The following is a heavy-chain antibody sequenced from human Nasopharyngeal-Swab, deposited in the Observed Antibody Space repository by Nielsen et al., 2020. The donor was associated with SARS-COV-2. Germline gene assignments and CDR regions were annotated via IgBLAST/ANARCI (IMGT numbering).Heavy chain of an antibody. Sequence: GESMKISCAASGFTFNNYNCNWVRQAPGKGLEWVSSISSSSSYIYYADSVKGRFTISRDNAKNSLYLQMNSLRAEDTAVYYCARDGLDYDRWSAYFMDVWGQGTTVTVSS. V-gene: IGHV3-21*01. D-gene: IGHD3-3*01. J-gene: IGHJ6*02. CDR3: ARDGLDYDRWSAYFMDV. CDR2: ISSSSSYI. CDR1: GFTFNNYN.